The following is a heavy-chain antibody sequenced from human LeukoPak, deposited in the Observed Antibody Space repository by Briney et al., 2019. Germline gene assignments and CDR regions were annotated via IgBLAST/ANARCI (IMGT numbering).Heavy chain of an antibody. Sequence: ASVKVSCKASGGTFSSYAISWVRQAPGQGLEWMGGIIPIFGTANYAQKFQGRVTITADESTSTAYMELSSLRSEDTAVYYCARARHSGYDYRGNWFDPWGQGTLVTVSS. CDR2: IIPIFGTA. V-gene: IGHV1-69*13. CDR3: ARARHSGYDYRGNWFDP. J-gene: IGHJ5*02. CDR1: GGTFSSYA. D-gene: IGHD5-12*01.